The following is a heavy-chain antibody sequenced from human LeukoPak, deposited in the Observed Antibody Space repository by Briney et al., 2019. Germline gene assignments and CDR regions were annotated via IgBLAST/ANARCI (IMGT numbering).Heavy chain of an antibody. D-gene: IGHD2-15*01. CDR1: GLTFSNAW. CDR3: TPGYCSGGPCYSSFRFDY. CDR2: MKSKTDGGTT. Sequence: GGSLRLSCAVSGLTFSNAWMSWVRQAPGKGLEWVGRMKSKTDGGTTDYAAPVKGKFTISRDDSKNTLYLQMNSLKTEDTAVYYCTPGYCSGGPCYSSFRFDYWGQGILVTVSS. J-gene: IGHJ4*02. V-gene: IGHV3-15*01.